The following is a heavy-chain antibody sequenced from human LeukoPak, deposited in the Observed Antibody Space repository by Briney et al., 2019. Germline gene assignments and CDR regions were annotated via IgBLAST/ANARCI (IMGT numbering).Heavy chain of an antibody. CDR1: GGTFSSYA. CDR3: ARGIAAAVSSYMDV. Sequence: EASVKVSCKASGGTFSSYAISWVRQAPGQGLEWMGWINPNSGGTNYAQKFQGRVTMTRDTSISTAYMELSRLRSDDTAVYYCARGIAAAVSSYMDVWGKGTTVTVSS. V-gene: IGHV1-2*02. D-gene: IGHD6-13*01. CDR2: INPNSGGT. J-gene: IGHJ6*03.